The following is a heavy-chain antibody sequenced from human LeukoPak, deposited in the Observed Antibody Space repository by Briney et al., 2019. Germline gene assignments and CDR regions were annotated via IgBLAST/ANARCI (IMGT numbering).Heavy chain of an antibody. CDR3: ARGGKDGYYDSSGPTDFDP. CDR1: GFTFSSYG. Sequence: PGRSLRLSCAASGFTFSSYGMHWVRQAPGKGLGWVAVIWYDGSNKYYADSVKGRFTISRDNSKNTLYLQMNSLRAEDTAVYYCARGGKDGYYDSSGPTDFDPWGQGTLVTVSS. J-gene: IGHJ5*02. D-gene: IGHD3-22*01. V-gene: IGHV3-33*01. CDR2: IWYDGSNK.